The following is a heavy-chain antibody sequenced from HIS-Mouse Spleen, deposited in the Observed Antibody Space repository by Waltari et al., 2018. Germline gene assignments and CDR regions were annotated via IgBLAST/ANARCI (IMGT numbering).Heavy chain of an antibody. CDR3: ARDVGYCTNGVCYNHYGMDV. CDR1: GGTFSSYA. J-gene: IGHJ6*02. CDR2: INPILGTA. D-gene: IGHD2-8*01. Sequence: QVQLVQSGAEVKKPGSSVKVSCKASGGTFSSYAISWVRQAPGQGLEWMGRINPILGTANYEQKCQGRGTITADESTSTAYMELSSLRSEDTAVYYCARDVGYCTNGVCYNHYGMDVWGQGTTVTVSS. V-gene: IGHV1-69*18.